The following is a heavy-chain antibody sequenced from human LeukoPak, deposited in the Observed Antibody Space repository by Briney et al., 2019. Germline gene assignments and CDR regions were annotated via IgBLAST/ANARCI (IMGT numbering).Heavy chain of an antibody. CDR2: IGSDGINT. CDR3: VRADPRTGAKYGMDV. CDR1: AFTFTTYS. J-gene: IGHJ6*02. D-gene: IGHD1-14*01. Sequence: SGGSLRPSCAAAAFTFTTYSMHCVRQAPGKGLEYVSGIGSDGINTYHANSVKGRFTISRDNSKNTLYLHMCSLRGDEMAVYYCVRADPRTGAKYGMDVWGQGTTVTVS. V-gene: IGHV3-64*01.